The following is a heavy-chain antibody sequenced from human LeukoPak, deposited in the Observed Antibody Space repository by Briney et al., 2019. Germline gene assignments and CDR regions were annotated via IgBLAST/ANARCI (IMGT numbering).Heavy chain of an antibody. CDR3: ARDLDRAVTQFDY. D-gene: IGHD4-17*01. J-gene: IGHJ4*02. V-gene: IGHV4-38-2*02. CDR2: IYHSGST. CDR1: GYSISSGYY. Sequence: SETLSLTCTVSGYSISSGYYWGWIRQPPGKGLEWIGSIYHSGSTYYNPSLKSRVTISVDTSKNQFSLKLSSVTAADTAVYYCARDLDRAVTQFDYWGQGTLVTVSS.